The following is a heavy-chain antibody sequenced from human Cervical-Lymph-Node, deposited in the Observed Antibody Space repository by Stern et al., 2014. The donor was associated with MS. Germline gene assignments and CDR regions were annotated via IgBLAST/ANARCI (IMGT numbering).Heavy chain of an antibody. CDR1: GGSISSYY. V-gene: IGHV4-59*01. D-gene: IGHD3-10*01. CDR2: IYYSGST. J-gene: IGHJ6*02. Sequence: QLQLQESGPGLVKPSETLSLTCTVSGGSISSYYWSWIRQPPGKGLEWIGYIYYSGSTNYNPSLKSRVTISVDTSKTQFSLKLSSVTAADTAVYYCARVPPKYFPSHYYYGMDVWGQGTTVTVSS. CDR3: ARVPPKYFPSHYYYGMDV.